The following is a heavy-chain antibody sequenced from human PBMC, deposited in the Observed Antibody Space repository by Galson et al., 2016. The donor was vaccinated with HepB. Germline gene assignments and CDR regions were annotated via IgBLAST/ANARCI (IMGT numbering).Heavy chain of an antibody. Sequence: SVKVSCKASGYTFTSYYMHWVRQAPGQGLEWMGIISPSGGSTNYAQKFQGRVTMTRDTSTSTVYMELRSLRSEDAAEYYCAVGVREGASQACDYWGQGTLVTVSS. D-gene: IGHD1-26*01. V-gene: IGHV1-46*01. J-gene: IGHJ4*02. CDR2: ISPSGGST. CDR1: GYTFTSYY. CDR3: AVGVREGASQACDY.